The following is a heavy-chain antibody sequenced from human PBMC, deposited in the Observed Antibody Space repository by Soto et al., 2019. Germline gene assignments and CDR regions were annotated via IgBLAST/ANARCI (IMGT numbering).Heavy chain of an antibody. CDR1: GGTFSSYA. Sequence: ASVKVSCKASGGTFSSYAISWVRQAPGQGLEWMGGIIPIFGTANCAQKFQGRVTITADESTSTAYMELSSLRSEDTAVYYCARDPTNYDSSGYFDYWGQGTLVTVSS. J-gene: IGHJ4*02. CDR3: ARDPTNYDSSGYFDY. CDR2: IIPIFGTA. V-gene: IGHV1-69*13. D-gene: IGHD3-22*01.